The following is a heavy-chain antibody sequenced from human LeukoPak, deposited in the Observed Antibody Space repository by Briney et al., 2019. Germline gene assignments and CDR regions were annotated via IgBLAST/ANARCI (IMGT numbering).Heavy chain of an antibody. CDR1: GFTFSSYA. J-gene: IGHJ4*02. V-gene: IGHV3-23*01. Sequence: GGSLRLSCAASGFTFSSYAMSWVRQAPGKGLEWVSAISGSGGSTYYADSVKGRFTISSDNSKNTLYLQMNSLRAEDTAVYYCANARGIAVAGSFDYWGQGTLVTVSS. CDR2: ISGSGGST. CDR3: ANARGIAVAGSFDY. D-gene: IGHD6-19*01.